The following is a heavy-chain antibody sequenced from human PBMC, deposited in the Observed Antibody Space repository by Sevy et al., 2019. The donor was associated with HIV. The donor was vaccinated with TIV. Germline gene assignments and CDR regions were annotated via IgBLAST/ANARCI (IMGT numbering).Heavy chain of an antibody. J-gene: IGHJ6*03. CDR1: GFTFSSYW. Sequence: GSLRLSCAASGFTFSSYWMSWVRQAPGKGLEWVANIKQDGSEKYYVDSVKGRFTISRDNAKNSLYLQMNSLRAEDTAVYYCARGDQYYGSGSYYKFDLSSRRAYYYYYYMDVWGKGTTVTVSS. D-gene: IGHD3-10*01. CDR2: IKQDGSEK. V-gene: IGHV3-7*01. CDR3: ARGDQYYGSGSYYKFDLSSRRAYYYYYYMDV.